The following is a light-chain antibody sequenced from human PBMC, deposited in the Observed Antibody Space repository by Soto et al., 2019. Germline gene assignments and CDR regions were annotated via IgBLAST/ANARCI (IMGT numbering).Light chain of an antibody. V-gene: IGKV3-11*01. CDR3: HQRQSWPRT. CDR1: QYINTR. Sequence: EIVLTQSPATLSSFPGDRVTPSCRASQYINTRLAWYQHRPGQAPRLLIYQTSIRAAGIPARFSASGTGTDFTLTISDVQPEDFAVYYCHQRQSWPRTFGQGTKVDI. CDR2: QTS. J-gene: IGKJ1*01.